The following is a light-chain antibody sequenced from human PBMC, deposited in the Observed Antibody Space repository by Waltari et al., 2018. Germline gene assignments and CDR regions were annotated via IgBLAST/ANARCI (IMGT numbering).Light chain of an antibody. CDR2: KAN. Sequence: QTVVTHEPSFAVSPGGTVTLTCALASGSPPTPSYASWYQQSPGQTSRTLVYKANIRSSGVPGRFSGSGLGNKAVLILTGAQAEDESTYSCLLYMGSGVWVFGGGTKLTVL. V-gene: IGLV8-61*01. J-gene: IGLJ3*02. CDR1: SGSPPTPSY. CDR3: LLYMGSGVWV.